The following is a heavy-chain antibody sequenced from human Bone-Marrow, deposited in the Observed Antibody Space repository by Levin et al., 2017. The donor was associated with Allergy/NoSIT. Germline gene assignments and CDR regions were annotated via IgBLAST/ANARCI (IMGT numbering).Heavy chain of an antibody. Sequence: GESLKISCAASGFTFSNCWMHWVRQVPGKGLVWVSRLHGDGITTTYADSVKGRFTISRDNAKNTLYLQMNSLRDEDTAVYYCTDECGSYPNWYSLAHWGQVTLVTVSS. CDR3: TDECGSYPNWYSLAH. CDR1: GFTFSNCW. V-gene: IGHV3-74*01. J-gene: IGHJ4*02. CDR2: LHGDGITT. D-gene: IGHD1-7*01.